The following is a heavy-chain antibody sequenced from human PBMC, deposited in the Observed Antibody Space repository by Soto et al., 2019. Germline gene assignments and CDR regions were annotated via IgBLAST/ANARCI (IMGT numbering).Heavy chain of an antibody. Sequence: GGSLRLSCAASGFSLGSNSMAWVRQAPGERLQWISGISNDGSITFYVDSVRGRFTISRDTSRNTLYLQMDSLRVEDTALYFCAKWSGFRDPWGQETLVTVS. J-gene: IGHJ5*02. CDR3: AKWSGFRDP. D-gene: IGHD3-10*01. CDR1: GFSLGSNS. V-gene: IGHV3-23*01. CDR2: ISNDGSIT.